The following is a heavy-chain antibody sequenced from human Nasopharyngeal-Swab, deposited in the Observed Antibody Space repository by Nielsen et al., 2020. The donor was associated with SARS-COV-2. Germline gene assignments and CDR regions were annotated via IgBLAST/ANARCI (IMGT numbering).Heavy chain of an antibody. V-gene: IGHV5-51*01. J-gene: IGHJ3*02. D-gene: IGHD2-21*02. Sequence: VRQAPGKGLEWMGIIYPGDSDTRYSPSFQGQVTISADKSISTAYLQWSSLKASDTAMYYCARHHLPYCGGDRYSDNYDAFDIWGQGTMVTVSS. CDR3: ARHHLPYCGGDRYSDNYDAFDI. CDR2: IYPGDSDT.